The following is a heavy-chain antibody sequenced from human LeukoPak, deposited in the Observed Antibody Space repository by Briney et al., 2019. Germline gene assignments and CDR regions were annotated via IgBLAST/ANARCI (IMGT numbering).Heavy chain of an antibody. CDR3: ARGRILRY. Sequence: PSETLSLTCAVYGGSFSGYYWSWIRQPPGKGLEWIGEINHSGSTNYNPSLKSRVTMSLDTSKNQFSLKLSSVTAADTAVYCCARGRILRYWGQGTLVTVSS. D-gene: IGHD2-15*01. CDR2: INHSGST. V-gene: IGHV4-34*01. CDR1: GGSFSGYY. J-gene: IGHJ4*02.